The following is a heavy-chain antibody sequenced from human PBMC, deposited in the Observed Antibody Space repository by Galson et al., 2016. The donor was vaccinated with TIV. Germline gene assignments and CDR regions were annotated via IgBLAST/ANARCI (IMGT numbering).Heavy chain of an antibody. CDR3: ARTYCTTTSCPKAHFYYGLDV. CDR1: GSTFTTYW. V-gene: IGHV5-51*01. J-gene: IGHJ6*02. D-gene: IGHD2-2*01. CDR2: IYPGDSAA. Sequence: QSGAEVTKPEESLKISCKGSGSTFTTYWIAWVRQMPGKGLEWMGIIYPGDSAAEYSPSFQGQVTISVDKSISTAYLHWSSLKASDTAMYYCARTYCTTTSCPKAHFYYGLDVWGQGTTVTVSS.